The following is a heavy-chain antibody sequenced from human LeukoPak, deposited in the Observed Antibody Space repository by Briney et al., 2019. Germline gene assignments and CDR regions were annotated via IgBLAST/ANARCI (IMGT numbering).Heavy chain of an antibody. CDR2: IYYSKNT. J-gene: IGHJ4*02. CDR3: ASPRGFSYGYFDN. D-gene: IGHD5-18*01. Sequence: SETLSLTCTVSGGSISSSNAYWGWIRQPPGKGLEWIGSIYYSKNTYYNPSLKSRVTISADTSKNRFSLTLGSVSATDTAVYYCASPRGFSYGYFDNWGQGTLVTVSS. CDR1: GGSISSSNAY. V-gene: IGHV4-39*01.